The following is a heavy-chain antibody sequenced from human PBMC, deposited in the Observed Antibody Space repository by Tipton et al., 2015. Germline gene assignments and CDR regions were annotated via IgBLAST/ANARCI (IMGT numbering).Heavy chain of an antibody. CDR1: GASLSSSSYY. CDR3: ARAPSDYDIWSGTFEY. J-gene: IGHJ4*02. Sequence: TLSLTCTVSGASLSSSSYYWGWIRQSPGEGLEWIGYIFHSGSTSYNPSLRSRVFISIDTSKNQFSLKLNSVTAADTAVYYCARAPSDYDIWSGTFEYWGQGTLVTVSS. CDR2: IFHSGST. D-gene: IGHD3-3*01. V-gene: IGHV4-61*01.